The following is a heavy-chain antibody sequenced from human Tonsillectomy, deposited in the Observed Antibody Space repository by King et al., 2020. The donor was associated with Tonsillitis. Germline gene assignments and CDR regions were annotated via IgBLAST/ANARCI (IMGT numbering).Heavy chain of an antibody. Sequence: VQLPQWGAGLLKPSETLSLTCAVYGGSFSGYYWSWIRQPPGKGLEWIGEINHSGSTNYNPSLKSRVTISVDTSKNQFSLKLSSVTAADTAVYYCAREFYYDSSGYYSTVDAFDIWGQGIMVTVS. D-gene: IGHD3-22*01. CDR2: INHSGST. V-gene: IGHV4-34*01. CDR1: GGSFSGYY. J-gene: IGHJ3*02. CDR3: AREFYYDSSGYYSTVDAFDI.